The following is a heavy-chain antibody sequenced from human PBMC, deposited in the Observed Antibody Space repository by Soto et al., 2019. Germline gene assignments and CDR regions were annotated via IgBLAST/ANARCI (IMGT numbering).Heavy chain of an antibody. V-gene: IGHV3-23*01. J-gene: IGHJ6*04. CDR2: ISGSGGIT. CDR3: GSGVAASRFYRDQKAV. D-gene: IGHD6-25*01. CDR1: GFTFSTDA. Sequence: GGSLRLSCTATGFTFSTDAVNWVRQTPGKGLEWVSYISGSGGITYYADSVKGRFTISRDNSKNTLLLQMNSLRAEDTAVYYCGSGVAASRFYRDQKAVWGKGTTDPVSS.